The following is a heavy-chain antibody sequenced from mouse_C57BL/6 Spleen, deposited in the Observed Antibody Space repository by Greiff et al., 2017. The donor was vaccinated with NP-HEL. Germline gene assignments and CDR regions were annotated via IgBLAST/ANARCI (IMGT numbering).Heavy chain of an antibody. CDR2: IDPSDSYT. CDR3: ARLYGSSYDAMDY. J-gene: IGHJ4*01. Sequence: VQLQQPGAELVMPGASVKLSCKASGYTFTSYWMHWVKQRPGQGLEWIGEIDPSDSYTNYNQKFKGKSTLTVDKSSSTAYMQLSSLTSEDSAVYYCARLYGSSYDAMDYWGQGTSVTVSS. V-gene: IGHV1-69*01. D-gene: IGHD1-1*01. CDR1: GYTFTSYW.